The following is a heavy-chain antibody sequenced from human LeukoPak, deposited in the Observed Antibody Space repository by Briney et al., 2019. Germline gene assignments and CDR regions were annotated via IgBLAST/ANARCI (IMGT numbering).Heavy chain of an antibody. Sequence: PSQTLSLTCTVSGGSISSGDYSWRWIRQPPGKGLEWIGYIYYSGRTYYNPSLRSRVTMSVDTSKNQFSLNMSSVTAADTAVYYCARDFYPWGQGTLVTVSS. CDR3: ARDFYP. J-gene: IGHJ5*02. CDR1: GGSISSGDYS. CDR2: IYYSGRT. V-gene: IGHV4-30-4*01.